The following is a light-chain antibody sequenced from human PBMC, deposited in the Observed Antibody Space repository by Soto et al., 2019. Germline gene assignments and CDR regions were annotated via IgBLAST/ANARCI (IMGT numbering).Light chain of an antibody. CDR2: DAS. CDR3: QQLRSYPST. CDR1: QDIRNY. Sequence: IQLTQSPSSLSASVGDRVTVTCRASQDIRNYLAWYQQKPGKAPKLLICDASTLYSGAPSRFSGSGSGTDFTLTISVLQPEDFAAYYCQQLRSYPSTFGGGTKVEI. J-gene: IGKJ4*01. V-gene: IGKV1-9*01.